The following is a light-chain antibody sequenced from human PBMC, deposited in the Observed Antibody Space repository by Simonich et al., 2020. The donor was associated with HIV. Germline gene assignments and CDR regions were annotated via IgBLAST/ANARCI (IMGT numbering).Light chain of an antibody. V-gene: IGLV6-57*01. J-gene: IGLJ3*02. CDR2: KCH. CDR1: SGSIASND. CDR3: QSYDSGNRV. Sequence: NFMLTQPHSVSESPGKTVTISCTRNSGSIASNDVQWYQQRPGRSPTPVIYKCHQRFSGVPDRFSGSIDSSSNSASLIISGLKTEDEADYYCQSYDSGNRVFGGGTKLTVL.